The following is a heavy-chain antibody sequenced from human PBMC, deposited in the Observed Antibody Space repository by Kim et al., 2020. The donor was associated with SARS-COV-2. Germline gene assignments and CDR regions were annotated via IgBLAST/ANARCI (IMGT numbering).Heavy chain of an antibody. V-gene: IGHV3-15*01. J-gene: IGHJ4*02. CDR3: TTQQWLGLYYFDY. CDR2: IKSKTDGGTT. CDR1: GFTFSNAW. Sequence: GGSLRLSCAASGFTFSNAWMSWVRQAPGKGLEWVGRIKSKTDGGTTDYAAPVKGRFTISRDDSKNTLYLQMNSLKTEDTAVYYCTTQQWLGLYYFDYWGQGTLVTVSS. D-gene: IGHD6-19*01.